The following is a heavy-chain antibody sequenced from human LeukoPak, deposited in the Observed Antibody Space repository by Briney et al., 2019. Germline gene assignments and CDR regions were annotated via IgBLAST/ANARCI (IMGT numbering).Heavy chain of an antibody. D-gene: IGHD3-22*01. Sequence: SETLSLTCSVSGGSISSGNNYWSWIRQPAGKGLEWIGRIYVTGNTNYKPSLKSRVTISVDTSKNQFSLKLSSVTAADTAVYYCARDRRVVVTIMEDYYYYMDVWGKGTTVTISS. V-gene: IGHV4-61*02. CDR1: GGSISSGNNY. CDR2: IYVTGNT. J-gene: IGHJ6*03. CDR3: ARDRRVVVTIMEDYYYYMDV.